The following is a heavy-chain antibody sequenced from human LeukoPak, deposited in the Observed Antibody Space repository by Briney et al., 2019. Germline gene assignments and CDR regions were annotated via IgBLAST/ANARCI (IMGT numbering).Heavy chain of an antibody. J-gene: IGHJ4*02. D-gene: IGHD3-10*01. V-gene: IGHV4-39*01. CDR3: ARHRGYYGSGSKVDY. CDR2: IYYSGST. Sequence: PSESLSLTCSVSGGSISSGNHYWGWIRQPPGKGLEWIGSIYYSGSTYYNPSLKSRVTISVDTSKNQFSLKLSSVTAADTAVYYCARHRGYYGSGSKVDYWGQGTLVTVSS. CDR1: GGSISSGNHY.